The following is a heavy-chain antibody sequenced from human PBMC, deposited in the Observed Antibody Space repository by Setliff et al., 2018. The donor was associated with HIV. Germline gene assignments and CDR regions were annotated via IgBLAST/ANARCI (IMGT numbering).Heavy chain of an antibody. CDR2: NIPMFGTV. V-gene: IGHV1-69*05. J-gene: IGHJ6*03. CDR3: ARGEVIIDSYYYMNV. CDR1: GYTFTSYY. Sequence: ASVKVSCKASGYTFTSYYMHWVRQAPGQGLEWLGGNIPMFGTVSYAQKFQGRVTITTDESTSTAYMDLSSLRYEDTAIYYCARGEVIIDSYYYMNVWGKGTTVTVSS.